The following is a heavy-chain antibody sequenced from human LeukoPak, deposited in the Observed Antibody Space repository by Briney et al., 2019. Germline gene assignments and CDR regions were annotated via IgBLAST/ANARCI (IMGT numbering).Heavy chain of an antibody. J-gene: IGHJ4*02. CDR3: ARGLNYYDRSGYYTDY. CDR2: IYTSGST. V-gene: IGHV4-61*02. D-gene: IGHD3-22*01. CDR1: GGSISSGSYY. Sequence: SQTLSLTCTVSGGSISSGSYYWSWIRQPAGKGLEWIGRIYTSGSTNYNASLKNRVTISVDTSKIQFSLKLSSVTAADTAVYYCARGLNYYDRSGYYTDYWGQGTPVTVSS.